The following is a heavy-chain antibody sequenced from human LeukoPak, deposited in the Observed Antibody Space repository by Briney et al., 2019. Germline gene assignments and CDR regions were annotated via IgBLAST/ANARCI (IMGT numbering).Heavy chain of an antibody. D-gene: IGHD2-2*01. CDR2: IIPIFGTA. J-gene: IGHJ3*02. V-gene: IGHV1-69*13. Sequence: EASVKVSCKASGGTFSSYAISWVRQAPGQGLEWVGGIIPIFGTANYAQKFQGRVTITADESTSTAYMELSSLRSEVTAVYYCARDKFDIVVVPAASRSAAFDIWGQGTMVTVSS. CDR1: GGTFSSYA. CDR3: ARDKFDIVVVPAASRSAAFDI.